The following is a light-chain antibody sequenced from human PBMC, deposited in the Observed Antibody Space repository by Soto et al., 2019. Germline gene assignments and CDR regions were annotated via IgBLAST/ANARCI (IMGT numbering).Light chain of an antibody. Sequence: EIVMTQSPATLSVSPGGRATLSCRASQSISDTLAWYQQKPGQAPRLLIHGASTRATGFPGRFSGSGSGTDFTLTISSLQSEDFAVYYCQQRSYWITFGQGTRLEIK. V-gene: IGKV3-15*01. CDR2: GAS. J-gene: IGKJ5*01. CDR3: QQRSYWIT. CDR1: QSISDT.